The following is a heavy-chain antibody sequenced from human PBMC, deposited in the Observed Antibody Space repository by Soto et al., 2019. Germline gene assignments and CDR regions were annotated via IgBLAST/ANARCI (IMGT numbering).Heavy chain of an antibody. CDR1: GGSFSGYY. CDR3: ARGAGYYYDSSGYYPYYFDY. J-gene: IGHJ4*02. Sequence: KPSETLSLTCAVYGGSFSGYYWSWIRQPPGKGLEWIGEINHSGSTNYNPSLKSRVTISVDTSKNQFSLKLSSVTAADTAVYYCARGAGYYYDSSGYYPYYFDYWGQGTLVTVSS. CDR2: INHSGST. D-gene: IGHD3-22*01. V-gene: IGHV4-34*01.